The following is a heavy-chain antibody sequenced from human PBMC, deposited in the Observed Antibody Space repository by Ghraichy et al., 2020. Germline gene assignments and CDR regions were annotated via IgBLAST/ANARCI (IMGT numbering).Heavy chain of an antibody. CDR1: GGTFSSYA. CDR2: IIPILGIA. CDR3: ARGGDLEAFDI. J-gene: IGHJ3*02. V-gene: IGHV1-69*04. Sequence: SVKVSCKASGGTFSSYAISWVRQAPGQGLEWMGRIIPILGIANYAQKFQGRVTITADKSTSTAYMELSSLRSEDTAVYYCARGGDLEAFDIWGQGTMVTVSS. D-gene: IGHD3-3*01.